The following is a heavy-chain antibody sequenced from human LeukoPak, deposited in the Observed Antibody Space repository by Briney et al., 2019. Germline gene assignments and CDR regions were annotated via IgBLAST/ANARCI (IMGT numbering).Heavy chain of an antibody. CDR1: GFTFSAYW. J-gene: IGHJ4*02. D-gene: IGHD5-24*01. CDR2: IKEDGTEK. CDR3: ARGRWRDY. V-gene: IGHV3-7*01. Sequence: PGGALRLSCAASGFTFSAYWMTWVRQAPGKGLEWVANIKEDGTEKNYVDSVKGRFTISRDNVKKSLYLEMNSLRVEDTAVYYCARGRWRDYWGQGPQVTVSS.